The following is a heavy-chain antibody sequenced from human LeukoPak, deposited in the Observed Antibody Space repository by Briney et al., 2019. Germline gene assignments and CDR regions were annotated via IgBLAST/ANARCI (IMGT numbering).Heavy chain of an antibody. Sequence: GGSLRLSCAASGFTFSYYGMHWVRQAPGKGLEWVAFIRYDGSNKYYADSVKGRFTISRDNSKNTLYLRMNSLRAEDTAVYYCATIDYGAFDIWGQGTMVTVSS. J-gene: IGHJ3*02. CDR2: IRYDGSNK. D-gene: IGHD4-17*01. CDR1: GFTFSYYG. V-gene: IGHV3-30*02. CDR3: ATIDYGAFDI.